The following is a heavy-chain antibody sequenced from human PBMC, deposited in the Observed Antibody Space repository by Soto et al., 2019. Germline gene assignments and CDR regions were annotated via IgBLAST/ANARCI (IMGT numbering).Heavy chain of an antibody. D-gene: IGHD4-17*01. CDR3: ARGASGVYGDYPFDY. V-gene: IGHV4-59*01. Sequence: QVQLQESGPGLVKPSETLSLTCTVSGGSISGYYWSWIRQPPGKGLEWIGDIHYSGYTNYNPSLKSRVTISVDPSKNQVSLNLTSVTAADTAVYYCARGASGVYGDYPFDYWGQGTLVTVSS. CDR1: GGSISGYY. CDR2: IHYSGYT. J-gene: IGHJ4*02.